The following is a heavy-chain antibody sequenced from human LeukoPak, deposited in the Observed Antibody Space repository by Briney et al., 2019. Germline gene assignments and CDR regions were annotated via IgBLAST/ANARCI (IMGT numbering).Heavy chain of an antibody. CDR2: INPNSGGT. D-gene: IGHD1-26*01. CDR3: AREKMVGAPKLLDY. Sequence: ASAKASCKASGYTFTGYYLHWVRQAPGQGLEWMGWINPNSGGTNYAQKFQGRVTMTRETSISTVHMELSRLRSDDTAVYFCAREKMVGAPKLLDYWGQGTLVTVSS. V-gene: IGHV1-2*02. J-gene: IGHJ4*02. CDR1: GYTFTGYY.